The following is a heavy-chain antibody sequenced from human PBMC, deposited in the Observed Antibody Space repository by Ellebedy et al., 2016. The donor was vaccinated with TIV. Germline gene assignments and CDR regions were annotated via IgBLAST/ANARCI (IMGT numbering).Heavy chain of an antibody. CDR1: GGSLSDNY. D-gene: IGHD3-16*01. CDR2: LYYTGST. V-gene: IGHV4-59*01. Sequence: SETLSLTCAVSGGSLSDNYWTWIRQPPGKGLEWIGYLYYTGSTNYNPSLKSRLTLSVNTPRNQFYLNLSSVTAADTAGYYCVSSASMDAFDLWGQGTMVTVSS. CDR3: VSSASMDAFDL. J-gene: IGHJ3*01.